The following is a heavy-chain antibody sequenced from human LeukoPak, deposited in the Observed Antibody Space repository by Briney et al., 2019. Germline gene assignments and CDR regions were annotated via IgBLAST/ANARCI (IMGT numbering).Heavy chain of an antibody. D-gene: IGHD3-3*01. CDR1: GGSISSSNYY. J-gene: IGHJ4*02. CDR2: IYYSGST. CDR3: ARQGDILGVVVPFGY. Sequence: SETLSLTCTVSGGSISSSNYYWGWIRQPPGKGLEWIGSIYYSGSTYYNPSLKRRVTISVDTSTNQFSLKLSSVTAADTAVYYCARQGDILGVVVPFGYWGQGTLVTVSS. V-gene: IGHV4-39*01.